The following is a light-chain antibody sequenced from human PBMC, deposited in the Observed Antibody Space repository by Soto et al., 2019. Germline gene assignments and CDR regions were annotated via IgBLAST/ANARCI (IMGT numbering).Light chain of an antibody. CDR2: DVS. J-gene: IGLJ2*01. Sequence: QSVLTQPASVSGSPGQSITISCTGTSSDVGGYNYVSWYQQHPGKAPKLMIYDVSNRPSGVSNRFSGSKSGNTASLTISGLQAEDDADYYCSSYTSSSTRGVVFGGGTKLTVL. CDR3: SSYTSSSTRGVV. CDR1: SSDVGGYNY. V-gene: IGLV2-14*01.